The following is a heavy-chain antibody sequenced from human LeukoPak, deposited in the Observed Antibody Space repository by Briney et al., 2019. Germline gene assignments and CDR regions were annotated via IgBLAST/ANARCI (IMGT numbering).Heavy chain of an antibody. D-gene: IGHD1-1*01. J-gene: IGHJ4*02. Sequence: SETLSLTCTVSGGSISSSSYYWGWIRQPPGKGLEWIGSIYHSGSTYYNPSLKSRVTISVDTSKNQFSLKLSSVTAADTAVYYCARQTGTTPSFDYWGQGTLVTVSS. V-gene: IGHV4-39*01. CDR1: GGSISSSSYY. CDR3: ARQTGTTPSFDY. CDR2: IYHSGST.